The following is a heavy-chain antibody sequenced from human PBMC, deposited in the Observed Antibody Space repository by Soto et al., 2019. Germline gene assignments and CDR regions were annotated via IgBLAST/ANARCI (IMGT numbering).Heavy chain of an antibody. V-gene: IGHV4-39*01. CDR1: GGSISSSSYY. Sequence: SETLSLTCTVSGGSISSSSYYWGWIRQPPGKGLEWIGSIYYSGSTYYNPSLKSRVTISVATSKNQFSLKLSSVTAADTAVYYCARRGIYDILTGYLPFDYWGQGTLVTVSS. CDR2: IYYSGST. D-gene: IGHD3-9*01. CDR3: ARRGIYDILTGYLPFDY. J-gene: IGHJ4*02.